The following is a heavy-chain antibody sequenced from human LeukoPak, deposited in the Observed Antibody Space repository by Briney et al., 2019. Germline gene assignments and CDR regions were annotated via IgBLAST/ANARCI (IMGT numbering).Heavy chain of an antibody. Sequence: SETLSLTCTVSGDSITNYYWSWIRQPPGKGLEWIGYIYYSGSTSYNPSLKSRVTISVDTSKNQFSLKLSSVTAADTAVYYCAGRVIVAAAGTHGYYFDYWGQGTLVTVSS. D-gene: IGHD6-13*01. CDR3: AGRVIVAAAGTHGYYFDY. CDR2: IYYSGST. CDR1: GDSITNYY. J-gene: IGHJ4*02. V-gene: IGHV4-59*08.